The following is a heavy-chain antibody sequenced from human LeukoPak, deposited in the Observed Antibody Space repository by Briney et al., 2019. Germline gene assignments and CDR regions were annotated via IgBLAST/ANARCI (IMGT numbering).Heavy chain of an antibody. CDR1: GFTFSSYG. D-gene: IGHD2-21*01. J-gene: IGHJ1*01. Sequence: GGSLRLSCAASGFTFSSYGMHWVRQAPGKGLEWVAVISYDGSNKYYADSVKGRFTISRDNSKNTLYLQMNSLRAEDTAVYDCAKARPEIVVVAPFQHWGQGTLVTVSS. CDR3: AKARPEIVVVAPFQH. CDR2: ISYDGSNK. V-gene: IGHV3-30*18.